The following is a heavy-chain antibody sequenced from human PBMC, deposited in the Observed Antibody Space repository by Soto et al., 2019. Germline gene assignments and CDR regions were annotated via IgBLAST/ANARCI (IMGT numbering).Heavy chain of an antibody. CDR2: ISGGGGST. V-gene: IGHV3-23*01. J-gene: IGHJ4*02. Sequence: EVQLLESGGGLVQPGGSLRLSCVASGFTFRSYAMTWVRQDPGKGLEWVSGISGGGGSTYYTDSVKGRFTISRDNSKNTVYLQIHSLRGEDTAVYYCARVLSSWPNFDYWGQGTLVTVSA. D-gene: IGHD6-13*01. CDR3: ARVLSSWPNFDY. CDR1: GFTFRSYA.